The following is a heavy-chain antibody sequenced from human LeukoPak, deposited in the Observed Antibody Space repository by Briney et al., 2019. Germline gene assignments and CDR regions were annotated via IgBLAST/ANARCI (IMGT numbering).Heavy chain of an antibody. CDR2: INYSGRT. V-gene: IGHV4-34*09. D-gene: IGHD4-23*01. CDR3: ARGLRYGDNGYYFDY. J-gene: IGHJ4*02. CDR1: GGSFSGYY. Sequence: SETLSLTCAVYGGSFSGYYWRWIRQHPGKGLEWIGYINYSGRTHYNPSLKSRVTISVDTSNNQFSLKLSSVTAADTAVYYCARGLRYGDNGYYFDYWGQGTLVTVSS.